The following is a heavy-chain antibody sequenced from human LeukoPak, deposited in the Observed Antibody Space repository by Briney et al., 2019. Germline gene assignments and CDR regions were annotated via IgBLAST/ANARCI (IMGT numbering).Heavy chain of an antibody. Sequence: GGSLRLSCAASGFTFSTYGMHWVRQAPGKGLEWVAIIRYDGSNKYYADSVKGRITISRDNSKNTLYLQMNSLRAEDTGVYYCARDLKEAAVTRFDYWGQGTLVTVSS. D-gene: IGHD6-13*01. J-gene: IGHJ4*02. V-gene: IGHV3-30*03. CDR3: ARDLKEAAVTRFDY. CDR2: IRYDGSNK. CDR1: GFTFSTYG.